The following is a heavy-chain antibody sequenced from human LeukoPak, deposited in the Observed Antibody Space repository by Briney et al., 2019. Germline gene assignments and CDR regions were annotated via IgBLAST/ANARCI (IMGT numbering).Heavy chain of an antibody. CDR3: AREDGYSSSSSFDY. D-gene: IGHD6-6*01. V-gene: IGHV4-61*02. J-gene: IGHJ4*02. Sequence: SETLSLTCTVSGGSISSGSYYWSWIRQPAGKGLEWIGRIYTSGSTNYNPSLKSRVTISVDTSKNQFSLKLSSVTAADTAVYYCAREDGYSSSSSFDYWGQGTLVTVSS. CDR2: IYTSGST. CDR1: GGSISSGSYY.